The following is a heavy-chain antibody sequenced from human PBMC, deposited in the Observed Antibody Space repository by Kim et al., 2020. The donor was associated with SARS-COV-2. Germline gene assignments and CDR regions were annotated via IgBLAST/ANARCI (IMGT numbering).Heavy chain of an antibody. CDR1: GFTFSNYA. CDR3: AKVTGAVRGVIIDAFDI. CDR2: ISGSGGST. Sequence: GGSLRLSCAASGFTFSNYAMIWVRQAPGKGLEWVSGISGSGGSTYYADFVKGRFTISRDNSKHTLHLQMNSLRAEDTAVYYCAKVTGAVRGVIIDAFDIWGQGTMVTVSS. V-gene: IGHV3-23*01. D-gene: IGHD3-10*01. J-gene: IGHJ3*02.